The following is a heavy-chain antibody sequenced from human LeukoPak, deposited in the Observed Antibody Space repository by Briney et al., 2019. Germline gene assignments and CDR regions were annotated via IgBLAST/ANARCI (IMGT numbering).Heavy chain of an antibody. V-gene: IGHV4-59*01. Sequence: KPSETLSLTCTVSGGSISSYYWSWIRQPPGKGLEWIGYIYYSGSTNYNPSLKSRVTISVDTSKNQFSLKLSSVTAADTAVYYCARGYCSGGSCYSSYYYSYMDVWGKGTTVTVSS. J-gene: IGHJ6*03. CDR1: GGSISSYY. CDR3: ARGYCSGGSCYSSYYYSYMDV. CDR2: IYYSGST. D-gene: IGHD2-15*01.